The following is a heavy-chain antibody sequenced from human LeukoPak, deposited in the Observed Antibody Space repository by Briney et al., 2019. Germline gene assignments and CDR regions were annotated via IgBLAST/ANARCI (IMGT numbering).Heavy chain of an antibody. CDR1: GFTFDDYA. D-gene: IGHD1-26*01. J-gene: IGHJ4*02. CDR2: ISWNSSSI. V-gene: IGHV3-9*01. Sequence: ARSLRLSCAASGFTFDDYAMHWVRQAPGKGLEWVSGISWNSSSIDYADSVKGRFTISRDNAKNSLYLQMNSLRAEDTALYYCAKDSGGSYGVADYWGQGTLVTVSS. CDR3: AKDSGGSYGVADY.